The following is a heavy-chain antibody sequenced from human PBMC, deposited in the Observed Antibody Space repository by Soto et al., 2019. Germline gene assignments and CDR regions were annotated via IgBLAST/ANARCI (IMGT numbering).Heavy chain of an antibody. D-gene: IGHD1-1*01. CDR2: IYYSGST. J-gene: IGHJ5*02. CDR3: ARRATGTYLRGWFDP. V-gene: IGHV4-39*01. CDR1: GGSISSSSYY. Sequence: LSLTCTVSGGSISSSSYYWGWIRQPPGKGLEWIGSIYYSGSTYYNPSLKSRVTISVDTSKNQFSLKLSSVTAADTAVYYCARRATGTYLRGWFDPWGHGTLVTVSS.